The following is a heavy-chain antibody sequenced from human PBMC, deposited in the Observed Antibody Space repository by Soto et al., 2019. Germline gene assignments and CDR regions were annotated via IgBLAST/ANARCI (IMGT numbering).Heavy chain of an antibody. CDR1: GFTFSSYA. D-gene: IGHD7-27*01. CDR2: ISYDGSNK. V-gene: IGHV3-30-3*01. J-gene: IGHJ3*02. Sequence: QVQLVESGGGVVQPGRSLRLSCAASGFTFSSYAMHWVRQAPGKGLEWVAVISYDGSNKYYADSVKGRFTISRDNSKSTLYLQMNSLRAEDTAVYYCARDLGAFDIWGQGTMVTVSS. CDR3: ARDLGAFDI.